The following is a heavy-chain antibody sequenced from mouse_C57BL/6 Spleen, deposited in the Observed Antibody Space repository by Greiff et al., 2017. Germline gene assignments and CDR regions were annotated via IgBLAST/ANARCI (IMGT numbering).Heavy chain of an antibody. CDR2: IDPEDGET. Sequence: EVQLQQSGAELVKPGASVKLSCTASGFNIKDYYMHWVKPRTEQGLEWIGRIDPEDGETKYAAKFQGKATITADTSSNTAYLQLSILTSEDTAVYYCALDYYGSFAYWGQGTLVTVSA. CDR3: ALDYYGSFAY. J-gene: IGHJ3*01. D-gene: IGHD1-1*01. CDR1: GFNIKDYY. V-gene: IGHV14-2*01.